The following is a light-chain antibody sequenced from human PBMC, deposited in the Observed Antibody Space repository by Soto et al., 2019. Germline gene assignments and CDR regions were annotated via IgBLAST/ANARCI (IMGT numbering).Light chain of an antibody. V-gene: IGLV2-11*01. J-gene: IGLJ1*01. Sequence: QSALTQPRSVSGSPGQSVTISCTGTSSDVGGYNYVSWYQQHPGKAPKLTIYDVSKRPSGVPDRFSGSKSGNTASLTISGLQAEDEADYYCCSYAGSYTYVFGTGTKVTVX. CDR3: CSYAGSYTYV. CDR1: SSDVGGYNY. CDR2: DVS.